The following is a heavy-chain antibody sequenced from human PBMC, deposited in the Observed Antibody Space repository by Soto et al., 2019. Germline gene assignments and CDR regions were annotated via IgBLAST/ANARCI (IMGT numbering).Heavy chain of an antibody. CDR2: SSNSGSFT. Sequence: KAGGSLRLSCAASGFTLSYHYMSWIRQAPGKGLEWIGYSSNSGSFTRYADSVKGRFSISRDNAKSSLYLQISSLRGDDTATYYCVKSGDNYNLLDYWGQGTPVTVS. V-gene: IGHV3-11*06. CDR1: GFTLSYHY. D-gene: IGHD1-1*01. CDR3: VKSGDNYNLLDY. J-gene: IGHJ4*02.